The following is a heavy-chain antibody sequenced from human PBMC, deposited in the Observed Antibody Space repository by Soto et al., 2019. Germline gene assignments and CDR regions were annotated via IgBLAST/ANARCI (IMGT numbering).Heavy chain of an antibody. CDR2: ISSSGSTI. J-gene: IGHJ4*02. V-gene: IGHV3-48*03. Sequence: PGGSLRLSCAASGFTFSSYEMNWVRQAPGKGLEWVSYISSSGSTIYYADSVKGRFTISRDNAKNSLYLQMNSLRAEDTAVYYCASTIVVVVAAFNFDYWGQGTLATVSS. CDR1: GFTFSSYE. D-gene: IGHD2-15*01. CDR3: ASTIVVVVAAFNFDY.